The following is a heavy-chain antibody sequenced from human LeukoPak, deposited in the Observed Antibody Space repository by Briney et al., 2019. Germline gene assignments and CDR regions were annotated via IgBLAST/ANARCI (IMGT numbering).Heavy chain of an antibody. CDR1: GFTFDSFS. J-gene: IGHJ4*02. D-gene: IGHD3-10*01. CDR2: ISSSTTYI. V-gene: IGHV3-21*04. CDR3: AKEGARGDYGSGSPDY. Sequence: GGSLRLSCAASGFTFDSFSINRVRQAPGKGLEWVASISSSTTYIYYAGSVKGRFTISRDNSKNTLYLQMNSLRAEDTAVYYCAKEGARGDYGSGSPDYWGQGTLVTVSS.